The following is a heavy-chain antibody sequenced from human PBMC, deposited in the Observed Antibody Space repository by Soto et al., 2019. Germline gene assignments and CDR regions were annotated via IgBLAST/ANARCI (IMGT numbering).Heavy chain of an antibody. D-gene: IGHD3-3*01. J-gene: IGHJ6*02. V-gene: IGHV1-18*01. CDR2: ISAYNGNT. Sequence: QVQLVQSGAEVKKPGASVKVSCKASGYTFTSYGISWVRQAPGQGLEWMGWISAYNGNTNYAQKLQGRVTMTTDTATSTDYMELRSLRYDDTAVYYCARCTNSQYDFWSGYAVFGMAVWGQGTTVTVSS. CDR1: GYTFTSYG. CDR3: ARCTNSQYDFWSGYAVFGMAV.